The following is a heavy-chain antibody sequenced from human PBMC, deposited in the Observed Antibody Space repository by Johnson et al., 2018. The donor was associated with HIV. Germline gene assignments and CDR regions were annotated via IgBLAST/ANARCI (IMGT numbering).Heavy chain of an antibody. Sequence: VQLVESGGGLVQPGGSLRLSCAASGFTFSTYWMHWVRQAPGKGLVWVSRINSDGSSTSYADSVKGRFTISRDNAKNTLYLQMTSLRQDDTAVYSCYCTYHFGAGSESKGTFDAWGQGTMVTVSS. CDR1: GFTFSTYW. D-gene: IGHD3-10*01. CDR3: YCTYHFGAGSESKGTFDA. CDR2: INSDGSST. J-gene: IGHJ3*01. V-gene: IGHV3-74*02.